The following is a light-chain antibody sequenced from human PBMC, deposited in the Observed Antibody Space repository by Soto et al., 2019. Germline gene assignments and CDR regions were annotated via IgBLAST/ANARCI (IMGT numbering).Light chain of an antibody. CDR1: SSDVGGYHY. CDR2: DVI. V-gene: IGLV2-8*01. CDR3: SSYGGNNNVL. Sequence: QSALTQPRSVSGSPGQSVTVSCTGSSSDVGGYHYVSWYQQYPGKAPKLMIYDVIKRPSGVPDRFSGSKSGNTASLTVSGLQAEDEADYYCSSYGGNNNVLFGGGTKVTVL. J-gene: IGLJ2*01.